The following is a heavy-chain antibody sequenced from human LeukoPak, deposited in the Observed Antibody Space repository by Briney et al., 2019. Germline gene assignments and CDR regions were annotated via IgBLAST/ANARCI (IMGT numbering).Heavy chain of an antibody. V-gene: IGHV5-51*01. CDR2: IYPGDSDT. Sequence: GESLKISCKGSGYSLTSYWIGWVRQMPGKGLEWMGIIYPGDSDTRYSPSFQGQVTISADKSISTAYLQWSSLKASDTAMYYCASSRGWYYDSSGYYRGYYYYMDVWGKGTTVTVSS. CDR3: ASSRGWYYDSSGYYRGYYYYMDV. D-gene: IGHD3-22*01. J-gene: IGHJ6*03. CDR1: GYSLTSYW.